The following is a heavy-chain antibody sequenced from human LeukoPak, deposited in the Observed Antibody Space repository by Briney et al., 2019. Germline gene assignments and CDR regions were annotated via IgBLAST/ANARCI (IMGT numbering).Heavy chain of an antibody. CDR3: ARRGYCSSTSCSDHFDY. CDR2: INWNGGST. J-gene: IGHJ4*02. CDR1: GFTFGDYG. Sequence: GGSLRLSCGASGFTFGDYGISWVRQAPGNGLEWFSGINWNGGSTGYADSVKGRFTISRDNAKNSLYLQMNSLRAEDTALYYCARRGYCSSTSCSDHFDYWGQGTLVTVSS. D-gene: IGHD2-2*01. V-gene: IGHV3-20*04.